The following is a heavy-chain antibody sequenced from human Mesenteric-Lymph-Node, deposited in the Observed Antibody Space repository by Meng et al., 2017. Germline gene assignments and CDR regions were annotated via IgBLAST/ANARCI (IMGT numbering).Heavy chain of an antibody. CDR2: INVGGSPT. CDR1: AFTFSSYE. J-gene: IGHJ6*02. V-gene: IGHV3-48*03. Sequence: GESLKISCAASAFTFSSYEFIWVRQAPGKGLEWVSKINVGGSPTHYLDSVRGRFTISRDDAKNSLYLQMNSLRVEDTAVYYCARRVPLYGMDVWGQGTTVTVSS. CDR3: ARRVPLYGMDV.